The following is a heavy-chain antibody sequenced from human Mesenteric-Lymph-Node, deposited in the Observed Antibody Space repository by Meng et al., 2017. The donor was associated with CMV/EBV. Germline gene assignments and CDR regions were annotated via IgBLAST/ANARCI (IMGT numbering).Heavy chain of an antibody. CDR3: ARASDWGSRKFNYYHGMDV. CDR2: VSGDGRDT. V-gene: IGHV3-74*01. Sequence: GESLKISCEASGFTFSRYWMNWVRRAPGKGLEWVSYVSGDGRDTRYADSVKGRFTVSRDNAKNTLSLQMVNLRVDDTAVYFCARASDWGSRKFNYYHGMDVWGQGTTVTVSS. CDR1: GFTFSRYW. D-gene: IGHD7-27*01. J-gene: IGHJ6*02.